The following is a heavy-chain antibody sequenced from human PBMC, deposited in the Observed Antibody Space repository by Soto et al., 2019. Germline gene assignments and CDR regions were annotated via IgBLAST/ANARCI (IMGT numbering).Heavy chain of an antibody. J-gene: IGHJ4*02. CDR3: ARRYGGNFDY. V-gene: IGHV4-31*03. CDR1: GGSISSGGYY. CDR2: VYYSGST. Sequence: SETLSLTCTVSGGSISSGGYYWSWIRQHPGKGLERIGCVYYSGSTYYNPPLKSRLTISVDTSKNQFSLKLSSVTAADTAVNYCARRYGGNFDYWGQGTRVTVSS. D-gene: IGHD1-26*01.